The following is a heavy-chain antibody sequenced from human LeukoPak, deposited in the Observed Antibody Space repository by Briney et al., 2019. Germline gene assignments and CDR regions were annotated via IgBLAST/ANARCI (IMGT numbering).Heavy chain of an antibody. V-gene: IGHV3-23*01. J-gene: IGHJ6*02. CDR1: GFTFSSYA. CDR3: AKDGYCSSTSCYHYGMDV. CDR2: ISGSGGST. Sequence: GGSLRLSCAASGFTFSSYAMSWVRQAPGKGLEWVSAISGSGGSTYYADSVKGRFTISRDNSKNTLYLQMNSLRAEDTAVYYCAKDGYCSSTSCYHYGMDVWGRGTTVTVSS. D-gene: IGHD2-2*03.